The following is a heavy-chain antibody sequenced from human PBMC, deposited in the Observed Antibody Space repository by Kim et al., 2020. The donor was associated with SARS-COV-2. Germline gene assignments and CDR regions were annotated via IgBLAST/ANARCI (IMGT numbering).Heavy chain of an antibody. J-gene: IGHJ4*02. V-gene: IGHV3-11*01. CDR2: ISPGGDTI. Sequence: GGSLRLSCAASGFTFSDSYMNWIRQAPGKGLEWVSFISPGGDTIYYSNSVKGRFTISRDNAKNSLYPQMNSLRVEDTAIYYCAKAGHGFNAFELWGQGTLLTVSS. CDR3: AKAGHGFNAFEL. D-gene: IGHD3-16*01. CDR1: GFTFSDSY.